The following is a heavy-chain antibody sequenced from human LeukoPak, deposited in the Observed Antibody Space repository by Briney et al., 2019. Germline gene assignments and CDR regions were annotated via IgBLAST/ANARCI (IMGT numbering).Heavy chain of an antibody. CDR1: GGSISSGGYS. J-gene: IGHJ6*02. D-gene: IGHD2-2*01. CDR3: ARGPSTSGYCSSTSCYGRYGMDV. Sequence: SQTLSLTCAVSGGSISSGGYSWSWIRQPPGKGLEWIGSIYHSGRTYYNPSLKSRVTISVDRSKNQFSLKLSSVTAADTAVYYCARGPSTSGYCSSTSCYGRYGMDVWGQGTTVTVSS. CDR2: IYHSGRT. V-gene: IGHV4-30-2*01.